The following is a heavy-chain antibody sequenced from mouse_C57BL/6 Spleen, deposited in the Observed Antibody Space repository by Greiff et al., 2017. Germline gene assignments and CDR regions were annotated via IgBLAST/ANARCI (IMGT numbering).Heavy chain of an antibody. V-gene: IGHV1-80*01. CDR2: IYPGDGDT. CDR3: ARWDDYEIYFDC. J-gene: IGHJ2*01. Sequence: QVQLQQSGAELVKPGASVKISCKASGYAFSSYWMNWVKQRPGKGLEWIGQIYPGDGDTNYNGKFKGKATLTADKSSSTAYMQLSSLTSEDSAVYYCARWDDYEIYFDCWGQGTTLTVSS. D-gene: IGHD2-4*01. CDR1: GYAFSSYW.